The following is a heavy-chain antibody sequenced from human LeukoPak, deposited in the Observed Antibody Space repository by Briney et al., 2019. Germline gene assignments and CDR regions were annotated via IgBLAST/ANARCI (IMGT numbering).Heavy chain of an antibody. J-gene: IGHJ4*02. CDR1: GFTFSGYW. Sequence: GGSLRLSCAGSGFTFSGYWMSWVRQAPGKGLEWVANIKQDGSEKYHVDSVRGRFTISRDNAKNSLYLQMNSLRAEDTALYYCASGGIYYGAAFDFWGQGTLVTVSS. V-gene: IGHV3-7*03. CDR3: ASGGIYYGAAFDF. D-gene: IGHD1-26*01. CDR2: IKQDGSEK.